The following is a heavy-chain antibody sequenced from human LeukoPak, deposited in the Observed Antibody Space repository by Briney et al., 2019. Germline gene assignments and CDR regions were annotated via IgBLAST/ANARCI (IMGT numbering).Heavy chain of an antibody. D-gene: IGHD3-10*01. Sequence: GGSLRLSCAASGFTFSSYEMNWVRQAPGKGLEWVSYISSSGSTIYYADSVKGRFTISRDNAENSLYLQMSSLRAEDTAVYYCARGSWATDYWGQGTLVTVSS. V-gene: IGHV3-48*03. CDR3: ARGSWATDY. J-gene: IGHJ4*02. CDR2: ISSSGSTI. CDR1: GFTFSSYE.